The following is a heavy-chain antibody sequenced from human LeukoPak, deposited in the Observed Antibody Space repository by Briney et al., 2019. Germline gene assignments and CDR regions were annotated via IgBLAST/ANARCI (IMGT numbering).Heavy chain of an antibody. CDR2: MNPNSGNT. CDR1: GYTFTSYD. CDR3: ARGRLAYCGGDCYYPLDY. D-gene: IGHD2-21*01. V-gene: IGHV1-8*03. Sequence: ASVKVSCKASGYTFTSYDINWVRQATGQGLEWMGWMNPNSGNTGYAQKFQGRVTITRNTSISTAYMELSSLRSEDTAVYYCARGRLAYCGGDCYYPLDYWGQGTLVTVSS. J-gene: IGHJ4*02.